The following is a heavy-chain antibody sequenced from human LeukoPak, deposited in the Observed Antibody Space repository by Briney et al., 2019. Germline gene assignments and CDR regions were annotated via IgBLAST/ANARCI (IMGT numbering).Heavy chain of an antibody. CDR2: IIPIFGTA. CDR1: GGTFSSYA. D-gene: IGHD3-22*01. V-gene: IGHV1-69*13. CDR3: ARHEVGDYYDSSGYHGNWFDP. Sequence: ASVKVSCKASGGTFSSYAISWVRQAPGQGLEWMGGIIPIFGTANYAQKFQGRVTITADESTSTAYMELSSLRSEDTAVYYCARHEVGDYYDSSGYHGNWFDPWGQGTLVTVSS. J-gene: IGHJ5*02.